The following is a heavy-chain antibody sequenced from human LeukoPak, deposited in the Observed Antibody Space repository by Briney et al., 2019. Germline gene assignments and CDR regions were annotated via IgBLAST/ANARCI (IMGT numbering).Heavy chain of an antibody. D-gene: IGHD3-22*01. V-gene: IGHV1-18*01. Sequence: ASVKVSCKASGYTFTSYDINWVRQAPGQGLEWMGWISAYNGNTNYAQKLQGRVTMTTDTSTSTAYMELRSLRSDDTAVYYCARDTYSMIVVVTLHGMDVWGQGTTVTVSS. CDR1: GYTFTSYD. CDR2: ISAYNGNT. J-gene: IGHJ6*02. CDR3: ARDTYSMIVVVTLHGMDV.